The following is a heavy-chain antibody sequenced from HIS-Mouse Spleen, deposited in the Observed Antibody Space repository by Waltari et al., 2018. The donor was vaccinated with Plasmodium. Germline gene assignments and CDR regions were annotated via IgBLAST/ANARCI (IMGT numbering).Heavy chain of an antibody. Sequence: QVPLVQSGAEVKKPGASVKVSCKASGYTFPGYYMHWVRQAPGQGLEWMGWINPNSGGTNYAQKVQGRVTMTRDTSISTAYMELSRLRSDDTAVYYCARVLGYKAAAGTFVEYFQHWGQGTLVTVSS. V-gene: IGHV1-2*02. CDR3: ARVLGYKAAAGTFVEYFQH. CDR2: INPNSGGT. CDR1: GYTFPGYY. J-gene: IGHJ1*01. D-gene: IGHD6-13*01.